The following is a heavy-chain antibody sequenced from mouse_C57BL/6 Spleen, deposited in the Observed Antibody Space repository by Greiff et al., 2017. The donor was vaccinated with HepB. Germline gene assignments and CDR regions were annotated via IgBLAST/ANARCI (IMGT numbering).Heavy chain of an antibody. D-gene: IGHD2-1*01. CDR3: ARLAYGNPIAGFAY. J-gene: IGHJ3*01. CDR1: GYTFTDYN. V-gene: IGHV1-18*01. Sequence: EVQLQQSGPELVKPGASVKIPCKASGYTFTDYNMDWVKQSHGKSLEWIGDINPNNGGTIYNQKFKGKATLTVDKSSSTAYMELRSLTSEDTAVYYCARLAYGNPIAGFAYWGQGTLVTVSA. CDR2: INPNNGGT.